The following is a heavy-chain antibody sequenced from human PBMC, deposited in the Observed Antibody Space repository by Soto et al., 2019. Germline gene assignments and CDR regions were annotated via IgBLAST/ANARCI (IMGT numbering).Heavy chain of an antibody. J-gene: IGHJ4*02. Sequence: ASVKVSCKASGYTFTSYYMHWVRQAPGQGLEWMGIINPSGGSTSYAQKFQGRVTMTRDTSTSTVYMELSSLRSEDTAVYYCARVGSTAMASEYYFDYWGQGTRVTV. D-gene: IGHD5-18*01. CDR3: ARVGSTAMASEYYFDY. CDR1: GYTFTSYY. CDR2: INPSGGST. V-gene: IGHV1-46*01.